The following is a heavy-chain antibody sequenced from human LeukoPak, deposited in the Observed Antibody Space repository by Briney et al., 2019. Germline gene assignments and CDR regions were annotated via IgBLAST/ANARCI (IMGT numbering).Heavy chain of an antibody. D-gene: IGHD1-26*01. Sequence: SETLSLTCTASGGSVSSGSYYWSWIRQPPGKGLEWIGYIYYSGSTNYNPSLKSGATLLLDTPKNEFSLRLSSVTAAHTDIYYFARHSGACPHYFDYWGQGALVTVSS. V-gene: IGHV4-61*01. J-gene: IGHJ4*02. CDR2: IYYSGST. CDR1: GGSVSSGSYY. CDR3: ARHSGACPHYFDY.